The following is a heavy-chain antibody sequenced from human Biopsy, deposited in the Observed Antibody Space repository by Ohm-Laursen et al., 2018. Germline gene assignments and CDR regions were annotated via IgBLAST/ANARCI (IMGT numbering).Heavy chain of an antibody. J-gene: IGHJ3*01. CDR3: ARRLPLRGYAFDV. D-gene: IGHD3-10*01. CDR1: GVSINGGRYY. Sequence: SQTLSLTCTVSGVSINGGRYYWNWIRHHPGKGLEWIGNIFYSANTYYNPSLKSRVTISLDTSKNQFSLKLNSVTATDTAVYYCARRLPLRGYAFDVWGQGTLVTVSS. V-gene: IGHV4-31*02. CDR2: IFYSANT.